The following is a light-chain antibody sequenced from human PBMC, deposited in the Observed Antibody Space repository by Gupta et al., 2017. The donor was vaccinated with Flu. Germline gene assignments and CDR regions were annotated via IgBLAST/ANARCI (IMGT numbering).Light chain of an antibody. J-gene: IGLJ1*01. Sequence: QSALTQPASVSGSPGQSITISCTGTSSDVGGYNSVSWYQQHPGKAPKLMIYEVSNRPSGVSSRFSGSKSGNTASLTISGLEAEDESDYFCSSYTSTNTSYVFGTGTKVTVL. V-gene: IGLV2-14*01. CDR3: SSYTSTNTSYV. CDR2: EVS. CDR1: SSDVGGYNS.